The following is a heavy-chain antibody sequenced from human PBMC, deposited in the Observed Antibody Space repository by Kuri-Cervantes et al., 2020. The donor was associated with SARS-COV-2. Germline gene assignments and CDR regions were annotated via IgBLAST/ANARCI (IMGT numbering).Heavy chain of an antibody. J-gene: IGHJ6*02. CDR2: ISAYNGNT. CDR1: GYAFTSYG. Sequence: ASVKVSCKASGYAFTSYGISWVRQAPGQGLEWMGWISAYNGNTNYAQKLQGRVTMTTDTSTSTAYMELRSLRSDATAVYYFARDRKGGRIRITIFGVASYGMDVWGQGTTVTVSS. CDR3: ARDRKGGRIRITIFGVASYGMDV. D-gene: IGHD3-3*01. V-gene: IGHV1-18*04.